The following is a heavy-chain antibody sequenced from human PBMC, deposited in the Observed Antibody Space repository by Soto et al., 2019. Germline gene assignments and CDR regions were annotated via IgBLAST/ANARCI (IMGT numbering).Heavy chain of an antibody. CDR3: ARNRRETGDFYY. CDR1: GYTFTTYD. J-gene: IGHJ4*02. CDR2: INPYNGDT. Sequence: QVKLVQSGAEVKKPGASVKVSCKASGYTFTTYDVNWMRQATGQGPEWLGWINPYNGDTGYVQKFQGRVTLTRDTFMNTAYLVLSSLSYEDTAVYYCARNRRETGDFYYWGQGTLFNVSS. V-gene: IGHV1-8*02. D-gene: IGHD7-27*01.